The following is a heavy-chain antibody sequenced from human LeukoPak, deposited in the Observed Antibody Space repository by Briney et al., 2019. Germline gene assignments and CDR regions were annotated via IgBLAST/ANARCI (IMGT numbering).Heavy chain of an antibody. D-gene: IGHD3-10*01. Sequence: SETLSLTCTVSGGSISSSSYYWGWIRQPPGKGLEWIGSIYYSGSTYYNPSLKSRVTISVDKSKNQFSLKLSAVPAADTAVYYCARHSLYYGSGSYYLGFDYWGQGTLVTVSS. CDR1: GGSISSSSYY. CDR2: IYYSGST. J-gene: IGHJ4*02. CDR3: ARHSLYYGSGSYYLGFDY. V-gene: IGHV4-39*01.